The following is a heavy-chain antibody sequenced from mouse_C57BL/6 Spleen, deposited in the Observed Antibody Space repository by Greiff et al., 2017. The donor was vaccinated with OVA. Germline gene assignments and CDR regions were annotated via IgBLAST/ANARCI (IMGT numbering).Heavy chain of an antibody. CDR2: IDPSDSYT. J-gene: IGHJ4*01. CDR1: GYTFTSYW. Sequence: QVQLKQPGAELVMPGASVKLSCKASGYTFTSYWMHWVKQRPGQGLEWIGEIDPSDSYTNYNQKFKGKSTLTVDKSSSTAYMQLSSLTSEDSAVYYCASVYYYGSSPYYAMDYWDQGTSVTVSS. CDR3: ASVYYYGSSPYYAMDY. V-gene: IGHV1-69*01. D-gene: IGHD1-1*01.